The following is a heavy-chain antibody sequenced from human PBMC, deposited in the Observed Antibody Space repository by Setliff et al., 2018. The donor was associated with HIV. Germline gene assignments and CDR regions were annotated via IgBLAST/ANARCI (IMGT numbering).Heavy chain of an antibody. CDR1: GGSISSTTY. V-gene: IGHV4-39*07. Sequence: PSETLSLTCTVSGGSISSTTYWGWIRQSPGAGLEWIGNINFSGDAYNNPSLKSRVTISVDASKNQFSLKLSSVTAADTAVYYCARDQTSNGDFDYWGQGTLVTVSS. D-gene: IGHD4-17*01. CDR3: ARDQTSNGDFDY. CDR2: INFSGDA. J-gene: IGHJ4*02.